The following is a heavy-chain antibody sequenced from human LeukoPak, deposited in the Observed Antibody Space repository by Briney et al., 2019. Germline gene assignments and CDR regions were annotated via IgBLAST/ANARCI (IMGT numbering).Heavy chain of an antibody. CDR2: INAGNGNT. Sequence: ASVKVSCKASGYTFTSYAMHWVRQDPGQRLEWMGWINAGNGNTKYSQKFQGRVTITSDTAASTAYMELSSLRSEDTAVYYCAREPIWKLPYDYWGQGTLVTVSS. CDR1: GYTFTSYA. D-gene: IGHD1-1*01. J-gene: IGHJ4*02. V-gene: IGHV1-3*01. CDR3: AREPIWKLPYDY.